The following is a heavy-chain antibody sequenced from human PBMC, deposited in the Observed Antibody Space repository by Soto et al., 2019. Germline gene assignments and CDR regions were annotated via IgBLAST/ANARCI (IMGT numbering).Heavy chain of an antibody. CDR1: GDSITSGVHY. V-gene: IGHV4-31*03. J-gene: IGHJ5*02. CDR3: ASDRVMLTLGGASEEWGIAT. Sequence: LSLTCTVSGDSITSGVHYWSWIRQLPGKGLEWIGYIFYSGPTYYNPSLKSRVTISVDTSKNQFSLKLNSVTAADTAVYYCASDRVMLTLGGASEEWGIATCGQGPLVT. CDR2: IFYSGPT. D-gene: IGHD3-16*01.